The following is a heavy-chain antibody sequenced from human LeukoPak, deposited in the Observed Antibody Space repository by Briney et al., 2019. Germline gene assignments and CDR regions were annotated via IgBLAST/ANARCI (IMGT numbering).Heavy chain of an antibody. CDR2: TTGSGGST. CDR3: ANLGGV. CDR1: GFTFSSDA. V-gene: IGHV3-23*01. D-gene: IGHD3-16*01. J-gene: IGHJ6*02. Sequence: GGSLRLSCAASGFTFSSDAMSWVRQAPGKGLEWVSATTGSGGSTYYADSVKGRFTISRDNSKNTLYLQMNSLRAEDTAVYHCANLGGVWGQGTTVTVSS.